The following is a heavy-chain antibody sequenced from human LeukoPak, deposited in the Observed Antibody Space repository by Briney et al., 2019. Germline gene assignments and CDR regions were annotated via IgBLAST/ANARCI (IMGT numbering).Heavy chain of an antibody. CDR1: GFTFSSYA. D-gene: IGHD1-26*01. CDR2: ISYDGSNK. Sequence: GGSLRLSCAASGFTFSSYAMHWVRQAPGKGLEWVAVISYDGSNKYYADSVKGRFTISRDNSKNTLYLQMNSLRAEDTAVYYCASMFNGEWELPFDYWGQGTLVTVSS. CDR3: ASMFNGEWELPFDY. J-gene: IGHJ4*02. V-gene: IGHV3-30-3*01.